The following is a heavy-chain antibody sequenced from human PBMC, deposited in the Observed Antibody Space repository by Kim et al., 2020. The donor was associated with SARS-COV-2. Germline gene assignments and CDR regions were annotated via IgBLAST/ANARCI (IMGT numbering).Heavy chain of an antibody. CDR3: ARRLGLLEPLDC. Sequence: SETLSLTCTVSGGSISSYYWSWIRQPPGKGLEWIGYIYYSGSTNYNPSLKSRVTISVDTSKNQFSLKLSSVTAADTAVYYCARRLGLLEPLDCWGQGTLVTVSS. CDR1: GGSISSYY. CDR2: IYYSGST. D-gene: IGHD6-19*01. J-gene: IGHJ4*02. V-gene: IGHV4-59*08.